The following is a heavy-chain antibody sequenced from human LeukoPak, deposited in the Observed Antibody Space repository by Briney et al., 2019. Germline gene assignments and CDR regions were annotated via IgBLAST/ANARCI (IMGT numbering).Heavy chain of an antibody. J-gene: IGHJ4*02. CDR3: AKDISSSWYGSFDY. V-gene: IGHV3-9*01. D-gene: IGHD6-13*01. CDR1: GFTFDDYA. CDR2: ISWNSGSI. Sequence: GGSLRLSCAASGFTFDDYAMHWVRQAPGNGLEWVSGISWNSGSIGYADSVKGRFTISRDNAKNSLYMQMNSLRAEDKALYYCAKDISSSWYGSFDYWGQGTLVTVSS.